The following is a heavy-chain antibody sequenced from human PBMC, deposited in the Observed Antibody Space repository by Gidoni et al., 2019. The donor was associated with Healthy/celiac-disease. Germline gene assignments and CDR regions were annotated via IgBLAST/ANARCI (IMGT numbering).Heavy chain of an antibody. CDR3: AKGTHIAARDAFDI. CDR1: GCTLSSYA. D-gene: IGHD6-6*01. V-gene: IGHV3-23*01. Sequence: EVQLLESGGGWVQPGGSVRLSCAASGCTLSSYAMSWVLRAPGEGLEWVSAISGSVGTTYYADSVKGRFTISRDNSTNTLYLQMNSLRAEDTAVYYCAKGTHIAARDAFDIWGQGTMVTVSS. J-gene: IGHJ3*02. CDR2: ISGSVGTT.